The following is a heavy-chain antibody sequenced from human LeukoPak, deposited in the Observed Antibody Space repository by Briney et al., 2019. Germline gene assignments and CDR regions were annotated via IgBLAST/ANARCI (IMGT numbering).Heavy chain of an antibody. D-gene: IGHD6-13*01. CDR3: ARTDYSSSWYGNYYYYYMDV. J-gene: IGHJ6*03. CDR2: IKQDGSEK. Sequence: PGGSLRLSCAASGFTFSNYWMSWVRQAPGKGLEWVANIKQDGSEKYYADSVKGRFTISRDNAKNSLYLQMNSLRAEDTAVYYCARTDYSSSWYGNYYYYYMDVWGKGTTVTVSS. V-gene: IGHV3-7*01. CDR1: GFTFSNYW.